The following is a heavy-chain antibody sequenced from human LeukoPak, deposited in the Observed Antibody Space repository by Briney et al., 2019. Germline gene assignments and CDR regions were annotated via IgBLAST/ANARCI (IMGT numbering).Heavy chain of an antibody. D-gene: IGHD6-13*01. CDR2: IYYSGST. CDR1: GGSISSSSYY. Sequence: SETLSLTCTVSGGSISSSSYYWGWIRQPPGKGLEWIGSIYYSGSTYYNPSLKSRVTISVDTSKNQFSLKLSSVTAADTAVYYCARCDVAAAGNHWGQGTLVTVSS. V-gene: IGHV4-39*01. J-gene: IGHJ5*02. CDR3: ARCDVAAAGNH.